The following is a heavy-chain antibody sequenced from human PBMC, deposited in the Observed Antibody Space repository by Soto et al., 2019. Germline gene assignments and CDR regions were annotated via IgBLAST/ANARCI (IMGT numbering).Heavy chain of an antibody. V-gene: IGHV3-9*01. CDR1: GFTFEDHA. J-gene: IGHJ5*02. CDR3: AKGRGALTVVSNWFDP. D-gene: IGHD3-22*01. Sequence: EVQLVESGGGLVQPGRSLRLSCAAIGFTFEDHAMHWIRQVPGKGLEWVAGINWNSGITGYADSVKGRFTISRDNANNSLQLEMNSLKSEDTALYYCAKGRGALTVVSNWFDPWGQGTLVTVSS. CDR2: INWNSGIT.